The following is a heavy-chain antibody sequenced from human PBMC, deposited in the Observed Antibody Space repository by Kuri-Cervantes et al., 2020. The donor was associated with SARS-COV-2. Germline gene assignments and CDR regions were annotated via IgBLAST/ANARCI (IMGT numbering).Heavy chain of an antibody. J-gene: IGHJ4*02. Sequence: ASVKVSCKASGYTFTSYYMHWVRQAPGQGLEWMGIINPSGGSTSYAQKFQGRVTMTRDTSTSTAYMELRSLRSDDTAVYYCARDPANTASIDYWGQGTLVTVSS. V-gene: IGHV1-46*01. D-gene: IGHD5-18*01. CDR3: ARDPANTASIDY. CDR2: INPSGGST. CDR1: GYTFTSYY.